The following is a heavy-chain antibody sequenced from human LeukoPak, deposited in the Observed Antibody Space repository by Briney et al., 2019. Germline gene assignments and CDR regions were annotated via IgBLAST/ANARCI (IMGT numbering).Heavy chain of an antibody. CDR2: IRSKANSYAT. D-gene: IGHD3-22*01. V-gene: IGHV3-73*01. Sequence: PGRSLRLSCAASGFTFSSSAMHWVRQASGKGLEWVGRIRSKANSYATAYAASVKGRFTISRDDSKNTAYLQMNSLKTEDTAVYYCTAFVPMIVEGNDYWGQGTLVTVSS. J-gene: IGHJ4*02. CDR1: GFTFSSSA. CDR3: TAFVPMIVEGNDY.